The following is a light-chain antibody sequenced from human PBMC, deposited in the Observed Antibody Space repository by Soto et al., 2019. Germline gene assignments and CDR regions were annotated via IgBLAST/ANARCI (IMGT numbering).Light chain of an antibody. J-gene: IGKJ3*01. CDR3: QQANSCSHP. CDR1: QGISSW. Sequence: DSQMPQSPSSVSASVGDRVTITCRASQGISSWLAWYKHKPGKAPKLLIYDACSLQSGVPSRFNGSGSGTDFTLTISSLQPEDFATCFCQQANSCSHPFGPGTKVDLK. CDR2: DAC. V-gene: IGKV1D-12*01.